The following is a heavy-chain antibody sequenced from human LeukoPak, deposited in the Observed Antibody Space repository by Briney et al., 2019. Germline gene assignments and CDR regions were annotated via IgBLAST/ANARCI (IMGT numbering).Heavy chain of an antibody. D-gene: IGHD4-23*01. V-gene: IGHV4-34*01. CDR2: INHSGST. CDR3: AKGGGPADAFDI. J-gene: IGHJ3*02. Sequence: SETLSLTCAVYGGPFSGYYWSWIRQPPGKGLEWIGEINHSGSTNYNPSLKSRVTISVDTSKNQFSLKLSSVTAADTAVYYCAKGGGPADAFDIWGQGTMVTVSS. CDR1: GGPFSGYY.